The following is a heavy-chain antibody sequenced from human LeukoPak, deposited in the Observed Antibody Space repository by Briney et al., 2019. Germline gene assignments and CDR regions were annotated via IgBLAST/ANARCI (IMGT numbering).Heavy chain of an antibody. Sequence: GGSLRLSCAASGFTFSSYGMSWVRQAPGQGLEWVSGISGSGGVTSYADFVKGRFTVSRDNSKNTLYQQMNSLRGEDTAVYYCAKNRYESSGYYFDYWAQGTVVTVSS. CDR2: ISGSGGVT. CDR3: AKNRYESSGYYFDY. CDR1: GFTFSSYG. V-gene: IGHV3-23*01. D-gene: IGHD3-22*01. J-gene: IGHJ4*02.